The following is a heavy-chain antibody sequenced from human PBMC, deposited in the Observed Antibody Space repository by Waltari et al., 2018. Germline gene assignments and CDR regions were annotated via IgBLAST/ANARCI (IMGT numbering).Heavy chain of an antibody. D-gene: IGHD4-4*01. V-gene: IGHV4-38-2*01. Sequence: QVQLQESGPGLVKPSETLSLTCAVSGGSISDNYYWNWIRQPPGKGLEWIGNINGNSASTYYNPSLKSRVTISKDTSKNQFFLKLSSVTAADTAVYYCARSKGYSNNGNWYFDLWGPGTPITISS. J-gene: IGHJ2*01. CDR2: INGNSAST. CDR3: ARSKGYSNNGNWYFDL. CDR1: GGSISDNYY.